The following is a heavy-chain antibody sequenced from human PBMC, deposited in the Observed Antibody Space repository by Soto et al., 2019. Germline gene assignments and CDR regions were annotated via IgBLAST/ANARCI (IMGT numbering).Heavy chain of an antibody. J-gene: IGHJ6*02. D-gene: IGHD3-10*01. CDR2: IYYSGST. V-gene: IGHV4-61*01. CDR3: AKDRGDYYGSGSYPYYYYYGMDV. Sequence: PSETLSLTCTVSGGSVSSGSYYWSWIRQPPGKGLEWIGYIYYSGSTNYNPSLKSRVTISVDTSKNTLPLQMSSLRGDDTAVYYCAKDRGDYYGSGSYPYYYYYGMDVWGQGTTVTVSS. CDR1: GGSVSSGSYY.